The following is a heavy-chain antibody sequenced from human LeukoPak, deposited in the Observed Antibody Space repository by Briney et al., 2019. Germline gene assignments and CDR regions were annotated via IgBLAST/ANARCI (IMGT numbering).Heavy chain of an antibody. CDR3: ARMPGLGFCTGGRCWGFDN. J-gene: IGHJ4*02. Sequence: GGSLRLSCAASGFTFTSHAMNWVRQSPGKGLEYVSGISDSGQSPYYAASVRGRFTISRDNSKNTLYLEMNSLRVEDTAVYYCARMPGLGFCTGGRCWGFDNWGQGALVTVSS. CDR1: GFTFTSHA. CDR2: ISDSGQSP. D-gene: IGHD2-15*01. V-gene: IGHV3-23*01.